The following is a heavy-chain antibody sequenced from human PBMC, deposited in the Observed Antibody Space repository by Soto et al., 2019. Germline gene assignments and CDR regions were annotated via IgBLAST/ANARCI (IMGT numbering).Heavy chain of an antibody. Sequence: PGGSLRLSCAASGFTFSNAWMNWVRQAPGKGLEWVGRIKSKTDGGTTDYAAPVKGRFTISRDDSKNTLYLQMNSLKTEDTAVYYCTTTETYYYDSSGYYWPFDYWGQGTLVTAPQ. J-gene: IGHJ4*02. D-gene: IGHD3-22*01. V-gene: IGHV3-15*07. CDR2: IKSKTDGGTT. CDR1: GFTFSNAW. CDR3: TTTETYYYDSSGYYWPFDY.